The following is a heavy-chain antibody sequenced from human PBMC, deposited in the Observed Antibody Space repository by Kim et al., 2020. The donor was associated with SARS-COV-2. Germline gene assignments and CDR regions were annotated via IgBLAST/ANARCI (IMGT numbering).Heavy chain of an antibody. CDR2: IYYSGST. J-gene: IGHJ6*02. Sequence: SETLSLTCTVSGGSISSGGYYWSWIRQHPGKGLEWIGYIYYSGSTYYNPSLKSRVTISVDTSKNQFSLKLSSVTAADTAVYYCARDLKQQLGRPPYYYYYGMDVWGQGTTVTVSS. D-gene: IGHD6-13*01. V-gene: IGHV4-31*03. CDR3: ARDLKQQLGRPPYYYYYGMDV. CDR1: GGSISSGGYY.